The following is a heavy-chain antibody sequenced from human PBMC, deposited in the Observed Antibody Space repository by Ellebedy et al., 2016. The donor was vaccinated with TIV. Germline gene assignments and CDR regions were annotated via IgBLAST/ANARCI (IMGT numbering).Heavy chain of an antibody. J-gene: IGHJ6*02. CDR2: INSDGSST. CDR3: AREYYYGMDV. Sequence: PGGSLRLSCAASGFTFSNYWMHWVRQAPGKGLVWVSRINSDGSSTRYADSVKGRFSISRDNAKNTLFLQMNSLRAEDTAVYYCAREYYYGMDVWGQGTTVTVSS. V-gene: IGHV3-74*01. CDR1: GFTFSNYW.